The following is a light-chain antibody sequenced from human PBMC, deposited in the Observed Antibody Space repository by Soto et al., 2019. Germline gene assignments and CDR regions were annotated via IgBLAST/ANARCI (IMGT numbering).Light chain of an antibody. CDR2: NTN. CDR1: SGSVSTSYY. Sequence: QTVVTQEPSFSVSPGRTVTLTCGLSSGSVSTSYYPSWYQQTPGQAPRTLIYNTNSRSSGVPDRFSGSILGNKAALTITGAQAVDESDYYCALYMGSGISVFGGGTKLTVL. V-gene: IGLV8-61*01. CDR3: ALYMGSGISV. J-gene: IGLJ3*02.